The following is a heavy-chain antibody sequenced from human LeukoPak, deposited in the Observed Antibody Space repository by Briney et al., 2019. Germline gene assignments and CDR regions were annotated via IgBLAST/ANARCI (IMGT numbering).Heavy chain of an antibody. V-gene: IGHV4-4*07. CDR3: AKEGAAPGPDFDY. Sequence: SETLSLTCTVSGASIRSYYWSWIRQPAGKGLEWIGRIVPSGSTNYNPSLKSRVTMSVDTSKNQFSLKLSSVTAADAAAYYCAKEGAAPGPDFDYWGQGTLVIVSS. D-gene: IGHD6-13*01. CDR2: IVPSGST. CDR1: GASIRSYY. J-gene: IGHJ4*02.